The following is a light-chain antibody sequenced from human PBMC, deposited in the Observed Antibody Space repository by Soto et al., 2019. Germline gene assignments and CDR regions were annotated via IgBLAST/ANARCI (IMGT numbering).Light chain of an antibody. Sequence: EIVLTQFPATLSLSPGERATLSCRASQNVNRYLDWYQQKPGQAPRLLIYDASNRATGIPARFSGSGSGTDFSLTISSLEPEDFAVYDWHHRVHWPTFCPGTKVDI. V-gene: IGKV3-11*01. CDR3: HHRVHWPT. J-gene: IGKJ3*01. CDR2: DAS. CDR1: QNVNRY.